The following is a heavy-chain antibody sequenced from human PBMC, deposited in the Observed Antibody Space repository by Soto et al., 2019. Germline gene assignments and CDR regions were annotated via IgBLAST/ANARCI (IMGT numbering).Heavy chain of an antibody. CDR2: ISSDGSNK. V-gene: IGHV3-30*03. CDR1: GFTFSHYG. CDR3: AGYSGKYRGHIDY. D-gene: IGHD1-26*01. Sequence: QVQLVESGGGVVQPGRSLRLSCAASGFTFSHYGIHWVRQAPGKGLEWLAVISSDGSNKHYADSVKGRFTVSRDNTKDTLYLQRNGLRSEDTAVYFCAGYSGKYRGHIDYWGQGTLVTVSS. J-gene: IGHJ4*02.